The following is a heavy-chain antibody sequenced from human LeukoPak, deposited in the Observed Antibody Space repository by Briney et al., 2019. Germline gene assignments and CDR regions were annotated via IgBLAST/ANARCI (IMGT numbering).Heavy chain of an antibody. CDR3: ARHHIAAAPSDY. V-gene: IGHV4-39*01. J-gene: IGHJ4*02. D-gene: IGHD6-13*01. CDR1: GGSISSSSYY. Sequence: SETLSLTCTVSGGSISSSSYYWGWIRQPPGKGLEWIGSIYYSGSTYYNPSLKSRVTISVDTSKNQFSLKLSSVTAADTAVYYCARHHIAAAPSDYWGQGTLVTVSS. CDR2: IYYSGST.